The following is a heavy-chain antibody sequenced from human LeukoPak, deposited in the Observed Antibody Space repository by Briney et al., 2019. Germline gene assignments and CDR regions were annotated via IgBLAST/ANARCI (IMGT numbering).Heavy chain of an antibody. J-gene: IGHJ4*02. V-gene: IGHV4-59*08. CDR1: GVSIFSYY. Sequence: PSETLSLTCSVSGVSIFSYYWNWIRQPPGKGLEWIGYVHYSGSTNYNPSLKSRVTISVDTSKNQFSLKLSSATAADTAVYYCATGRSIRYFDYWGQGTLLTVSS. D-gene: IGHD3-9*01. CDR2: VHYSGST. CDR3: ATGRSIRYFDY.